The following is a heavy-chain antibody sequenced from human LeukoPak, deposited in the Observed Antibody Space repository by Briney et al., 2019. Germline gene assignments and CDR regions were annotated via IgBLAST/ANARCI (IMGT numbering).Heavy chain of an antibody. CDR3: ASAQGGVILPDYFHH. CDR2: ISGNAGSST. V-gene: IGHV3-23*01. D-gene: IGHD3-16*02. J-gene: IGHJ1*01. Sequence: GGSLRLSCAASGFTFRSHAMSWVRQAPGKGLEWVSGISGNAGSSTYYADSLKGRFTISRDNAKNSLYLQMNSLRADDTAVYFCASAQGGVILPDYFHHWGQGTLVTVSS. CDR1: GFTFRSHA.